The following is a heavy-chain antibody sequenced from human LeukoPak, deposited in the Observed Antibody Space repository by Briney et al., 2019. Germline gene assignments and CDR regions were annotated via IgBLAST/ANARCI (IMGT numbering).Heavy chain of an antibody. CDR2: IYWDDDK. Sequence: SGPTLVKPTQTLTLTCTFSGFSLSTSGVRVGWIRQPPGKALEWLALIYWDDDKRYSPSLKSRLTITKDTSKNQVVLTMTNMNPVDTATYYCARGGDCYDYWGQGTLATVSS. J-gene: IGHJ4*02. CDR1: GFSLSTSGVR. D-gene: IGHD2-21*01. V-gene: IGHV2-5*02. CDR3: ARGGDCYDY.